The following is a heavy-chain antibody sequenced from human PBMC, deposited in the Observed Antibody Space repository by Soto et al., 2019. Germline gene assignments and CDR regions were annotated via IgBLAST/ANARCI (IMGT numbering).Heavy chain of an antibody. Sequence: QLQLQESGPGLVKPSETLSLTCTVSGGSISSSSYYWGWIRQPPGKGLEWIASLYYSGGTSYNPSLKSRVPVSVDKSKNQLSLKLSSVTAADTAVYYCARRREGGYSYGPFDCWGQGTLVTVSS. D-gene: IGHD5-18*01. CDR2: LYYSGGT. V-gene: IGHV4-39*01. CDR3: ARRREGGYSYGPFDC. J-gene: IGHJ4*01. CDR1: GGSISSSSYY.